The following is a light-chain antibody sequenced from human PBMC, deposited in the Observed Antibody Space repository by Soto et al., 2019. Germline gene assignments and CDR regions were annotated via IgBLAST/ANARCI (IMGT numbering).Light chain of an antibody. CDR2: WAS. V-gene: IGKV4-1*01. J-gene: IGKJ1*01. CDR1: QSVLYTSNNKNY. CDR3: QQYYTTPRT. Sequence: DIVMTQSPDSLAVSLGERATINCKSSQSVLYTSNNKNYLAWYQQKPGHPPKVLIYWASTRESGVPDRFSGSGSGTDFTLTISSLQAEDVAVYYCQQYYTTPRTFGQGIKVEIK.